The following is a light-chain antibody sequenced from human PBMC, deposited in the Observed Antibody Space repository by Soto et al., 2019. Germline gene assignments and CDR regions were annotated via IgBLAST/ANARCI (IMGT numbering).Light chain of an antibody. CDR1: QSVSSSY. V-gene: IGKV3-20*01. CDR2: GAS. CDR3: QQYGTSPPIT. Sequence: EIVLTQSPGTLSLSPGERATLFCRASQSVSSSYLAWYQQKPGQAPRLLIYGASSRATGIPDRFSGSGSGTDFTLTITILEPEDFEVYYCQQYGTSPPITFGQGTRLEIK. J-gene: IGKJ5*01.